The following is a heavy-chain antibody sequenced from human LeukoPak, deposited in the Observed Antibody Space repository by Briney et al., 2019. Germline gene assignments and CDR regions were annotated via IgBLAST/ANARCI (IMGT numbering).Heavy chain of an antibody. D-gene: IGHD6-13*01. CDR1: GFTFSSYS. CDR2: ISSSSSII. Sequence: PRGSLRLSCAASGFTFSSYSMNWVRQAPGKGLEWVSYISSSSSIIYYADSVKGRFTISRDNAKNSLYLQMNSLRAEDTAVYYCAREQQPYYWGQGTLVTVSS. V-gene: IGHV3-48*01. CDR3: AREQQPYY. J-gene: IGHJ4*02.